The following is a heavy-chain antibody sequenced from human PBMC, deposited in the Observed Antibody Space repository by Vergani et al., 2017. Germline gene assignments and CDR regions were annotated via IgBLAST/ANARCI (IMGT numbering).Heavy chain of an antibody. V-gene: IGHV1-2*02. CDR1: GYTFTGYY. D-gene: IGHD1-26*01. Sequence: QVQLVQSGAEVKRPGASVKVSCKASGYTFTGYYMHWVRQAPGQGLEWMGWINPNSGGTNYAQKLQGRVTMPTDTSTSTAYMELRSLRSDDTAVYFCARVPEWELTFDYWGQGTLVTVSS. CDR3: ARVPEWELTFDY. J-gene: IGHJ4*02. CDR2: INPNSGGT.